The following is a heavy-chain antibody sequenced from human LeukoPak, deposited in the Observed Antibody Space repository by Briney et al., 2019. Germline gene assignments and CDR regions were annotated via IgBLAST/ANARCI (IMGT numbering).Heavy chain of an antibody. CDR3: AMGMDV. V-gene: IGHV4-34*08. CDR1: GFTFSSYW. J-gene: IGHJ6*02. CDR2: INHSGST. Sequence: PGGSLRLSCAASGFTFSSYWMSWIRQPPGKGLEWIGEINHSGSTNYNPSLKSRVTISVDTSKNQFSLKLSSVTAADTAVYYCAMGMDVWGQGTTVTVSS.